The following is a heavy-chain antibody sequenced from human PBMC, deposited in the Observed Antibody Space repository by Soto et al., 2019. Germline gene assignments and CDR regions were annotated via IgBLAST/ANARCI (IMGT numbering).Heavy chain of an antibody. V-gene: IGHV1-2*04. D-gene: IGHD1-26*01. CDR1: GYXFXGYY. CDR3: ARSDSRYSGSSYHVNYYFDY. J-gene: IGHJ4*02. CDR2: INPNSGGT. Sequence: QVQLVQSGAEVKKPGASVKVSCKASGYXFXGYYMHWVXQAXXXXXXGXGWINPNSGGTNHAQKFQCWVNMTRETSISTAYMELRRLRSDDTAVYYCARSDSRYSGSSYHVNYYFDYWGQGTLVTVSS.